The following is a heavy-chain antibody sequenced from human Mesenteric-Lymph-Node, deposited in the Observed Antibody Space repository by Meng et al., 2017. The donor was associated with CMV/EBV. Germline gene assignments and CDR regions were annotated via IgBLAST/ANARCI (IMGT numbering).Heavy chain of an antibody. CDR1: GGSISSGAYH. CDR2: MFTSGSA. J-gene: IGHJ5*02. V-gene: IGHV4-61*02. CDR3: ARPHYYGSGSSPWFDP. Sequence: QMQLQESGPGLVKPSQTLSLTCLVSGGSISSGAYHWSWIRQPAGKGLEWIGQMFTSGSANYNPSLQSRVTMSTDTSKNQFSLNLSSVTAADTAVYYCARPHYYGSGSSPWFDPWGQGTLVTVSS. D-gene: IGHD3-10*01.